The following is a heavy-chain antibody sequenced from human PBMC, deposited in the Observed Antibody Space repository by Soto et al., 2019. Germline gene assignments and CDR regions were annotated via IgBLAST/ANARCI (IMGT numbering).Heavy chain of an antibody. Sequence: ASVKVSCKASGGTFSSYAISWVRQAPGQGLEWMGGIIPIFGTANYAQKFQGRVTITADKSTSTAYMELSSLRSEDTAVYYCARGVQPSYYFDYWGQGTLVTVSS. CDR2: IIPIFGTA. CDR1: GGTFSSYA. J-gene: IGHJ4*02. V-gene: IGHV1-69*06. D-gene: IGHD2-2*01. CDR3: ARGVQPSYYFDY.